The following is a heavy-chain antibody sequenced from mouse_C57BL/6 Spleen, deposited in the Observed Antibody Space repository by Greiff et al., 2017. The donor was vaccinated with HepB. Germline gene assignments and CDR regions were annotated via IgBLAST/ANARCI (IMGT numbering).Heavy chain of an antibody. CDR1: GFTFSSYG. J-gene: IGHJ2*01. CDR3: ARWDYYGSSTYFDY. D-gene: IGHD1-1*01. CDR2: ISSGGSYT. V-gene: IGHV5-6*01. Sequence: EVQGVESGGDLVKPGGSLKLSCAASGFTFSSYGMSWVRQTPDKRLEWVATISSGGSYTYYPDSVKGRFTISRDNAKNTLYLQMSSLKSEDTAMYYCARWDYYGSSTYFDYWGQGTTLTVSS.